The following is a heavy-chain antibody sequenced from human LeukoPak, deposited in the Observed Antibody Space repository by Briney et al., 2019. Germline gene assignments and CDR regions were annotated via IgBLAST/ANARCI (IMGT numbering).Heavy chain of an antibody. D-gene: IGHD2-2*01. CDR2: FDPEDGEI. CDR3: ATERCSSTSCYAWFDP. CDR1: GYTLTELA. V-gene: IGHV1-24*01. Sequence: ASVKVSCKVSGYTLTELALHWVRQAPGKGLEWMGGFDPEDGEIIYAQKFQGRVTMTEDTSTGTAYMELSSLRSEDTAVYYCATERCSSTSCYAWFDPWGQGTLVTVSS. J-gene: IGHJ5*02.